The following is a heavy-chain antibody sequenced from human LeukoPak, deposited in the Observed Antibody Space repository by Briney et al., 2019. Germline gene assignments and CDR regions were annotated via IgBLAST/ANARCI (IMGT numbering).Heavy chain of an antibody. CDR1: GGSISSYY. V-gene: IGHV4-59*08. D-gene: IGHD1-20*01. CDR2: IYYSGST. Sequence: SETLSLTCAVSGGSISSYYWSWIRQPPGKGLEWIGYIYYSGSTNYNPSLKSRVTISVDTSKNQFSLKLSSVTAADTAVYYCARCRYNWNDRDAFDIWGQGTMVTVSS. J-gene: IGHJ3*02. CDR3: ARCRYNWNDRDAFDI.